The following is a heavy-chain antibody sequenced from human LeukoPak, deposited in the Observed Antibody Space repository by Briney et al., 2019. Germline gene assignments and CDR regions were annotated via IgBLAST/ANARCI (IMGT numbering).Heavy chain of an antibody. CDR3: ARGIRVVPVAQAWFDP. CDR2: IYYSGST. Sequence: SETLSLTCTVSGGSISSYYWSWIRQPPGKGLEWIGYIYYSGSTNYNPSLKSRVTISVDTSKNQFSLKLSSVTAADTAVYYCARGIRVVPVAQAWFDPWGQGTLVTVTS. J-gene: IGHJ5*02. D-gene: IGHD2-2*01. CDR1: GGSISSYY. V-gene: IGHV4-59*01.